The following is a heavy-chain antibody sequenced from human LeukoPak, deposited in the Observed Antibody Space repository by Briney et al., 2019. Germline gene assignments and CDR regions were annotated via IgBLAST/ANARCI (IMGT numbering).Heavy chain of an antibody. CDR2: IIPFFGTG. V-gene: IGHV1-69*01. Sequence: ASVKVSCKASGGTFTSYAISWVRQAPGPGLEWMGGIIPFFGTGNYEQKFQGRVTITADESTSTAYMELSSLRSEDTGVYYCARGRIGRIVVVPAAMRPPYYYGMDVWGKGTTVTVSS. CDR1: GGTFTSYA. CDR3: ARGRIGRIVVVPAAMRPPYYYGMDV. J-gene: IGHJ6*04. D-gene: IGHD2-2*01.